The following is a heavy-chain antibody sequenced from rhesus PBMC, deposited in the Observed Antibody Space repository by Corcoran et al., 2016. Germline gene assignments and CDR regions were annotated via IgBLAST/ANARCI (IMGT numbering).Heavy chain of an antibody. V-gene: IGHV4-106*01. J-gene: IGHJ4*01. CDR2: IYGSGGVT. D-gene: IGHD3-3*01. CDR3: ARESLQYLDWLSDY. Sequence: QVQLQESGPGLVKPSETLSLTCAVSGGSISDDYYWSWIRQPPGKGLEWIGYIYGSGGVTNYNPSLKNRVTISIDTSKNQFSLKLSSVTAADTAVYYCARESLQYLDWLSDYWGQGVLVTVSS. CDR1: GGSISDDYY.